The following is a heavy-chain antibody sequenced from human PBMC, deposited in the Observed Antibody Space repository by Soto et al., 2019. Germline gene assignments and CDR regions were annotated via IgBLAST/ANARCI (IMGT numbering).Heavy chain of an antibody. CDR3: ARQAGFLEWPSPWYYMDV. CDR1: GGSISSYY. D-gene: IGHD3-3*01. J-gene: IGHJ6*03. Sequence: SETLSLTCTVSGGSISSYYWSWIRQPPGKGLEWIGYIYYSGSTNYNPSLKSRVTISVDTSKNQFSLKLSSVTAADTAVYYCARQAGFLEWPSPWYYMDVWGKGTTVTVSS. V-gene: IGHV4-59*08. CDR2: IYYSGST.